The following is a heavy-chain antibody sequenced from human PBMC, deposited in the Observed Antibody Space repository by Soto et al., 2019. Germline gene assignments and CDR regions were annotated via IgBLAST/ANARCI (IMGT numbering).Heavy chain of an antibody. Sequence: ASVKVSCKASGFTFTSSAMQWVRQARGQRLEWIGWIVVGSGNTNYAQKFQERVTITRDTSTSTAYMELRSLRSDDTAVYYCARDHGYSSSWRDYWGQGTLVTVSS. J-gene: IGHJ4*02. CDR3: ARDHGYSSSWRDY. CDR1: GFTFTSSA. CDR2: IVVGSGNT. D-gene: IGHD6-13*01. V-gene: IGHV1-58*02.